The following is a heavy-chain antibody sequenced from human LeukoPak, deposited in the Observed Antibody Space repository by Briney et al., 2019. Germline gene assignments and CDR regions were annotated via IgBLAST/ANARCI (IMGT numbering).Heavy chain of an antibody. CDR1: GYTFTGYF. V-gene: IGHV1-2*02. J-gene: IGHJ3*02. Sequence: ASVKVSCKASGYTFTGYFIHWVRQAPGQRLEWMGWMSPNTGVTKYTQRFQGRVTMTRDMSISTAYMELSRLTSDDTAIYYCAASIIAVAGTASDIWGQGTMVTVSS. CDR2: MSPNTGVT. D-gene: IGHD6-19*01. CDR3: AASIIAVAGTASDI.